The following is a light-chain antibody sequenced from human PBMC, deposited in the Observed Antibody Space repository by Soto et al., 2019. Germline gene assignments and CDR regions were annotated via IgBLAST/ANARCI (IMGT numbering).Light chain of an antibody. V-gene: IGLV2-23*01. CDR1: SGYVGTYSL. J-gene: IGLJ1*01. CDR2: EGH. CDR3: CLYVGATNYV. Sequence: SALAQPASVSGSPGQSITISCTGASGYVGTYSLVSWYQQHPGKAPKVVIYEGHKRPSGVPDRFSGSTAVNTASLTISGLQTDDEADYYCCLYVGATNYVLGIGTKVT.